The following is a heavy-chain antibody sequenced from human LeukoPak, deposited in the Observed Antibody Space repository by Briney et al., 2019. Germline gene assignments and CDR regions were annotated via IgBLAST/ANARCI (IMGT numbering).Heavy chain of an antibody. CDR2: IYYSGST. V-gene: IGHV4-59*11. CDR3: ARSPSSTRPFDI. Sequence: PSETLSLTCTVSGGSISSHYWSWLRQPPGKGLEWIGYIYYSGSTNYNPSLKSRVTISVDTSKNQFSLKLSSVTAADTAVYYCARSPSSTRPFDIWGQGTMVTVSS. CDR1: GGSISSHY. D-gene: IGHD6-6*01. J-gene: IGHJ3*02.